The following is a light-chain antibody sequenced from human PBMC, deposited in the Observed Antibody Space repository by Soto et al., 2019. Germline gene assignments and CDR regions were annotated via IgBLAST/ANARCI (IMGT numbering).Light chain of an antibody. V-gene: IGKV3-11*01. CDR2: DAS. CDR1: QSVSSY. J-gene: IGKJ4*01. Sequence: EIVLTQSPATLSLSPGERATLSCRASQSVSSYLAWYQQKPGQAPRLLIYDASNRATDIPARFSGSGSGTDFTLTISSLEPGDFAVYYCQQRSSWPITFGGGTKVAIK. CDR3: QQRSSWPIT.